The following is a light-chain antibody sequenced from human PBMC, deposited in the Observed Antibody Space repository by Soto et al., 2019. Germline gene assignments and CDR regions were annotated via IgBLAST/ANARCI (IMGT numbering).Light chain of an antibody. CDR1: QTISSL. CDR2: KAS. J-gene: IGKJ1*01. Sequence: IQMTQSPSTLSGSVGDRVTITFLASQTISSLLAWYQQKPGKAPKLLIYKASTLKSGVPSRFSGSGSGTEFTLTISSLQPDDFATYYCQHYNSYSEAFGQGTKVDIK. V-gene: IGKV1-5*03. CDR3: QHYNSYSEA.